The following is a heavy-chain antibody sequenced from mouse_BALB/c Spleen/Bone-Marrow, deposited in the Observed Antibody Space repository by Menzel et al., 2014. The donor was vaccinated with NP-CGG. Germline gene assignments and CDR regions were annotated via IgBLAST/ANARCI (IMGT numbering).Heavy chain of an antibody. Sequence: EVMLVESGAGLVKPGASVKLSCTGSGFNIKDAYIHWVKQRPEQGLEWIGRIAPANGNTEYDPKFQGKATITADTSSNTAYLQLSSLTSEDTAVYYCVRSPGDVNYWGQGTLVTVSA. CDR3: VRSPGDVNY. CDR2: IAPANGNT. V-gene: IGHV14-3*02. J-gene: IGHJ3*01. CDR1: GFNIKDAY.